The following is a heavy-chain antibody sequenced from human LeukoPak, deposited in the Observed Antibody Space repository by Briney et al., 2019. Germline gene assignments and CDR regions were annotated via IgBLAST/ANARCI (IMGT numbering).Heavy chain of an antibody. D-gene: IGHD3-16*02. Sequence: ASVKVSCKDSGGTFSSYAISWVRQAPGQGLEWMGGIIPIFGTANYAQKFQGRVTITADESTSTAYMELSSLRSEDTAVYYCARVKKFGGVIAGGAFDIWGQGTMVTVSS. CDR1: GGTFSSYA. V-gene: IGHV1-69*01. J-gene: IGHJ3*02. CDR2: IIPIFGTA. CDR3: ARVKKFGGVIAGGAFDI.